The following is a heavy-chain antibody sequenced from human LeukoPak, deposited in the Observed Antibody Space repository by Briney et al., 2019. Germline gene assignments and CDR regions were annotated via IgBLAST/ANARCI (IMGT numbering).Heavy chain of an antibody. D-gene: IGHD3-22*01. CDR1: GYTFTSFY. Sequence: ASVKVSCKASGYTFTSFYMQWVRQAPGQGLEWMGIINPSGGSTNYAQKFQGRVSMTRDTSTSTVYMELSSLRSEDTAMYWCARGYYDSSGYDPGLGYWGLGTLVTVSS. J-gene: IGHJ4*02. CDR3: ARGYYDSSGYDPGLGY. V-gene: IGHV1-46*01. CDR2: INPSGGST.